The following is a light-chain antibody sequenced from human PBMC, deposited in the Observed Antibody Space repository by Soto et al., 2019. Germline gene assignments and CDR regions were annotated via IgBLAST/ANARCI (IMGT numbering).Light chain of an antibody. V-gene: IGKV3D-20*02. Sequence: EFVLTQSPGTLSLSPGERATLSFRASQTVRNNYLAWYQQKPGQAPSLLIYDASSRATGIPARFSGSGSGTDFTLTISSLEPEDFAVYWCQQYNNWPLTFGPGTRLEIK. J-gene: IGKJ5*01. CDR1: QTVRNNY. CDR3: QQYNNWPLT. CDR2: DAS.